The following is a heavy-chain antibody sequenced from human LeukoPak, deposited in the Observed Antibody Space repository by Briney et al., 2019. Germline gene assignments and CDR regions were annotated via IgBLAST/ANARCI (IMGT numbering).Heavy chain of an antibody. V-gene: IGHV4-4*07. Sequence: SETLSLTCSVSGASITRYYWTWIRQPVGKGLEWFGRLYTNGTVNYNPSLRSRVTMSRDTSRNQFSLKLTSVTAADTAVYYCARASGIAVAGPFHWGQGTLVTVSS. CDR3: ARASGIAVAGPFH. J-gene: IGHJ4*02. CDR1: GASITRYY. CDR2: LYTNGTV. D-gene: IGHD6-19*01.